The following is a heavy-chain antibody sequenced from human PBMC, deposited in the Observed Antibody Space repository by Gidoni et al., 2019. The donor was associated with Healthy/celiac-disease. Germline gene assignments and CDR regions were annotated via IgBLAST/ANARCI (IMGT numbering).Heavy chain of an antibody. CDR3: ARDRGPGVYGMDV. CDR2: NIPIFGTA. J-gene: IGHJ6*02. D-gene: IGHD3-10*01. V-gene: IGHV1-69*01. Sequence: QVQLVQSGAEVTKHGSSVKVSCKASGGHFSSYAISWVRQAPGQGLEWMGGNIPIFGTANYAQKFQGRVTITADESTSTAYMELSSLRSEDTAVYYCARDRGPGVYGMDVWGQGTTVTVSS. CDR1: GGHFSSYA.